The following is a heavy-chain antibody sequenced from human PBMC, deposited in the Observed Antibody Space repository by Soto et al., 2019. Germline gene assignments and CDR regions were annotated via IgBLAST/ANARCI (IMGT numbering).Heavy chain of an antibody. D-gene: IGHD6-13*01. CDR2: ISSSSSYT. J-gene: IGHJ5*02. CDR3: ARDEIIAAAGQKAPPP. Sequence: GGSLRLSCAASGFTFSDYYMSWIRQAPGKGLEWVSYISSSSSYTNYADSVKGRFTISRDNAKNSLYLQMNSLRAEDTAVYYWARDEIIAAAGQKAPPPWGQGTLVTVS. V-gene: IGHV3-11*05. CDR1: GFTFSDYY.